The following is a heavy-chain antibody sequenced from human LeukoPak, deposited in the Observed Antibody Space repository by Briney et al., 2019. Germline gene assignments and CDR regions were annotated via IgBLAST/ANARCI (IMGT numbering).Heavy chain of an antibody. D-gene: IGHD3-22*01. V-gene: IGHV4-39*01. CDR2: ILYSGNT. Sequence: SETLSLTCTVSGGSVNKGPHHWGWIRQPPGKGLEWIGSILYSGNTYYNASLKSRVTISVDTSKNQFSLRLSSVTAADRAVYYCARHEGSYFDKSGYTFEYWGQGIVVTVSS. J-gene: IGHJ4*02. CDR1: GGSVNKGPHH. CDR3: ARHEGSYFDKSGYTFEY.